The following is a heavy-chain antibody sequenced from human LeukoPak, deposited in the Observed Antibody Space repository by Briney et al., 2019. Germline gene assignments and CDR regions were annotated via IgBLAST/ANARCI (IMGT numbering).Heavy chain of an antibody. D-gene: IGHD4-17*01. CDR2: INWNGGRT. CDR1: GFMFDDYG. V-gene: IGHV3-20*04. Sequence: GGSLRPSCAASGFMFDDYGMSWVRQAPGKGLEWVSGINWNGGRTGYADSVKGRFTISRDNAKNSLYLQMNSLRAEDTALYYCARDYDYGDYPGYWGQGTLVTVSS. CDR3: ARDYDYGDYPGY. J-gene: IGHJ4*02.